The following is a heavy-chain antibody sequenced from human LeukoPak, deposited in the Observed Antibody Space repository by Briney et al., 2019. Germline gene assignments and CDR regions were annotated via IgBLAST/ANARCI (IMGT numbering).Heavy chain of an antibody. V-gene: IGHV3-21*04. D-gene: IGHD4-11*01. CDR2: ISSSSSYI. Sequence: PGGSLRLSCAASGFTFSRNTMNWVRQAPGKGLEWVSSISSSSSYIYYADSVKGRFTISRDNSKNTLYLQMNSLRAEDTAVYYCANCDEGTTGCWAFDIWGQGTMVTVSS. CDR3: ANCDEGTTGCWAFDI. J-gene: IGHJ3*02. CDR1: GFTFSRNT.